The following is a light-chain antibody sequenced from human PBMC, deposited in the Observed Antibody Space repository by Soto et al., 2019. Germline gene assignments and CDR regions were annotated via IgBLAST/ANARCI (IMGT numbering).Light chain of an antibody. Sequence: QSALTQPRSVSGSPGQSVNISCTGTSSDVGGYIFVSWYQQHPGKAPKFIIYNVNKRPSGVPDRFSGSKSGNTASLTISGLQAEDEADYYCCSYAGSYSWVFGGGTKVTVL. V-gene: IGLV2-11*01. CDR2: NVN. CDR3: CSYAGSYSWV. J-gene: IGLJ3*02. CDR1: SSDVGGYIF.